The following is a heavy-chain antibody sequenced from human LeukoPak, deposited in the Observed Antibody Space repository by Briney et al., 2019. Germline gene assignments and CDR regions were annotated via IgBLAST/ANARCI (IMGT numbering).Heavy chain of an antibody. CDR2: INHSGST. CDR1: GGSFSGYY. J-gene: IGHJ6*02. Sequence: PSETLSLTCAVYGGSFSGYYWSWIRQPPGKGLEWIGEINHSGSTNYNPSLKSRVTISVDTSKNQFSLKLSSVTAADTAVYYCARVPYADVWGQGTTVTVSS. V-gene: IGHV4-34*01. CDR3: ARVPYADV.